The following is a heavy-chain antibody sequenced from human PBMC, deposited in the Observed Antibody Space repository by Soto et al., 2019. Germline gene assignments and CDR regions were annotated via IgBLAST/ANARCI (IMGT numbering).Heavy chain of an antibody. V-gene: IGHV1-18*01. CDR1: GYTFTTYG. CDR2: ISAHNGNT. CDR3: ARGRYGDY. Sequence: QVHLVQSGAEVKKPGASVKVSCKGSGYTFTTYGITWVRQAPGQGLEWMGWISAHNGNTNYAHKLRGRVTVTRETSTSTAYMELRSLRSDVTDVYYCARGRYGDYWGQGARVTVSS. J-gene: IGHJ4*02. D-gene: IGHD1-1*01.